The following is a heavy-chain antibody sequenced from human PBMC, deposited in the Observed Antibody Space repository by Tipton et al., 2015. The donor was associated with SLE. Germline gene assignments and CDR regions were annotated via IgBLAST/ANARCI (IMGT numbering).Heavy chain of an antibody. J-gene: IGHJ4*02. Sequence: GSLRLSCAASGFTFSSYAMTWVRQAPGKGLEWVSVISGSGGSTYYADSVKGRYTISRDNSRNTLYLQLRSLRAEDTAVYYCATGAVTGTFEFWGQGTLVTVSS. CDR1: GFTFSSYA. CDR2: ISGSGGST. D-gene: IGHD6-19*01. CDR3: ATGAVTGTFEF. V-gene: IGHV3-23*01.